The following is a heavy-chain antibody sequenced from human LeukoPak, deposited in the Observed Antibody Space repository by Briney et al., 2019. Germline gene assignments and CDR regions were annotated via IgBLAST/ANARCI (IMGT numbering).Heavy chain of an antibody. CDR3: ARDIGSYYDY. CDR1: GGSISSSY. V-gene: IGHV4-4*07. Sequence: SETLSLTCTVPGGSISSSYWSWCRQPAGKGLEGIGRIYTRGSTNYNPSLKSRVTMSVDPSKNQFSLKLSSVTAADTAVYYCARDIGSYYDYWGQGTLVTVSS. CDR2: IYTRGST. D-gene: IGHD1-26*01. J-gene: IGHJ4*02.